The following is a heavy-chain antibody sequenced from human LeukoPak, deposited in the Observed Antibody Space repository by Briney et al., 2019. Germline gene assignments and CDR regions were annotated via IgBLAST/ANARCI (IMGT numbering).Heavy chain of an antibody. CDR3: ARPTFDI. Sequence: PSETLSLTCTVSGGSIASGGFHWSWIRQPPGGGLEWIGYIYSTGTTYYSPSLKSRVTMSVDRAKNQFSLRLNSVTAADTAVYYCARPTFDIWGQGTMVTVS. V-gene: IGHV4-30-2*01. CDR2: IYSTGTT. CDR1: GGSIASGGFH. J-gene: IGHJ3*02.